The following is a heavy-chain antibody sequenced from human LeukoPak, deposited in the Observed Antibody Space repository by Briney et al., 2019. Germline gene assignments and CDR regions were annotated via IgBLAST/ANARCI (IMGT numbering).Heavy chain of an antibody. Sequence: GGSLRLSCAASGFTFSSYGMHWVRQAPGKGLEWVAVISYDGSNKYYADSVKGRFTISRDNSKNTLYLQMNSLRAEDTAVYYCAKDQDGYNPPGYWGQGTLVTVSS. J-gene: IGHJ4*02. D-gene: IGHD5-24*01. CDR1: GFTFSSYG. CDR3: AKDQDGYNPPGY. V-gene: IGHV3-30*18. CDR2: ISYDGSNK.